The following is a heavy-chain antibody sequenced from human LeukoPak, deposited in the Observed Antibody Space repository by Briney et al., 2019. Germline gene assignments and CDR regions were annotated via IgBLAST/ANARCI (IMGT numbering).Heavy chain of an antibody. CDR3: ARGTVTKTPGVDV. D-gene: IGHD4-17*01. Sequence: PGGSLRLSCAASGFTFSSYSMNWVRQAPGKGLEWVSYISSSSSTIYYADSVKGRFTISRDNAKNSLYLQMNGLRAEDTAVYYCARGTVTKTPGVDVWGKGTTVTVSS. V-gene: IGHV3-48*01. CDR1: GFTFSSYS. J-gene: IGHJ6*04. CDR2: ISSSSSTI.